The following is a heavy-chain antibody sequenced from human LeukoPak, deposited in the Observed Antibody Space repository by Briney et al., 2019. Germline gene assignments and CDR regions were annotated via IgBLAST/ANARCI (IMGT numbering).Heavy chain of an antibody. CDR1: GFTFNTYA. V-gene: IGHV3-23*01. Sequence: PGGSLRLSCAASGFTFNTYAMSWVRQAPGKGLEWVSSISENGESTYYADSVKGRFTIPRDNSRNTLYLQMNSLRAEDTAVYYCASYFHYGDYASLWYWGQGTLVTVSS. CDR3: ASYFHYGDYASLWY. CDR2: ISENGEST. D-gene: IGHD4-17*01. J-gene: IGHJ4*02.